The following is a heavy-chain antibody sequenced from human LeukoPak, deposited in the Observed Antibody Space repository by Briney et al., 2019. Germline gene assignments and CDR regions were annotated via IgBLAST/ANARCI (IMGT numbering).Heavy chain of an antibody. Sequence: PSETLSLTCTVSGGSISSYYWSWIRQPAGKGLEWIGRIYTSGSTNYNPSLKSRVTMSVDTSKNQFSLKLSSVIAADTAVYYCARGRGIAALWWFDPWGRGTLVTVSS. V-gene: IGHV4-4*07. J-gene: IGHJ5*02. CDR2: IYTSGST. CDR1: GGSISSYY. CDR3: ARGRGIAALWWFDP. D-gene: IGHD6-13*01.